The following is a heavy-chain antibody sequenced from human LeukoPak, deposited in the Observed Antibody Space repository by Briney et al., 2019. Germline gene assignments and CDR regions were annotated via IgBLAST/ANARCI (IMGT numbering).Heavy chain of an antibody. CDR3: ARTDGYRFYYMDV. CDR2: IIPIFGTA. Sequence: ASVKVSCKASGGPFSSYAISWVRQAPGQGLEWMGGIIPIFGTANYAQKFQGRVTITADKSTSTAYMELSSLRSEDTAVYYCARTDGYRFYYMDVWGKGTTVTVSS. V-gene: IGHV1-69*06. CDR1: GGPFSSYA. J-gene: IGHJ6*03. D-gene: IGHD5-24*01.